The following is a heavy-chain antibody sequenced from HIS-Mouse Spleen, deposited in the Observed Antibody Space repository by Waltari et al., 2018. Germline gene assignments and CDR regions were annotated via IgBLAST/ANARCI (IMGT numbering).Heavy chain of an antibody. CDR2: INHSGST. Sequence: QVQLQQRGAGLLKPSETLSLTCDVYGGSFSGDYWSWIRQPPGKGLEWIGEINHSGSTNYNPSLKSRVTISVDTSKNQFSLKLSSVTAADTAVYYCARGFSYAPDAFDIWGQGTMVTVSS. CDR1: GGSFSGDY. CDR3: ARGFSYAPDAFDI. J-gene: IGHJ3*02. V-gene: IGHV4-34*01. D-gene: IGHD2-2*01.